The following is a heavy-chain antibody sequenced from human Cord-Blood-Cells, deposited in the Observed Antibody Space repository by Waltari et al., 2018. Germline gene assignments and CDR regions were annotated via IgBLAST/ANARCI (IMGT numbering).Heavy chain of an antibody. D-gene: IGHD3-10*01. CDR3: ARGRFSWFDP. CDR2: INAGNVNT. Sequence: QVQLVQSGAEVKKPGASVKVSCKASGYTFTSYAMHWVRQAPGQRLEWMGWINAGNVNTKYSQKFQGRVNITRDASASTAYMELSSLRSEDTAVYYCARGRFSWFDPWGQGTLVTVSS. V-gene: IGHV1-3*01. CDR1: GYTFTSYA. J-gene: IGHJ5*02.